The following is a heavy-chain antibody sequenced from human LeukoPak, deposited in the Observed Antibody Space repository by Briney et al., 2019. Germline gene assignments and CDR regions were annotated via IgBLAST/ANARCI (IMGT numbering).Heavy chain of an antibody. V-gene: IGHV4-4*07. J-gene: IGHJ5*02. CDR2: IHSGGST. Sequence: SETLSLTCTVSGGSISTYYWSWIRQTAGKGLEWIGRIHSGGSTTYNPSLKSRVTMSVDTSKDQISLKLTSVTAADTAVYYCARGSPEYYDILPGYSPSWFDPWGQGTLVTVSS. CDR1: GGSISTYY. CDR3: ARGSPEYYDILPGYSPSWFDP. D-gene: IGHD3-9*01.